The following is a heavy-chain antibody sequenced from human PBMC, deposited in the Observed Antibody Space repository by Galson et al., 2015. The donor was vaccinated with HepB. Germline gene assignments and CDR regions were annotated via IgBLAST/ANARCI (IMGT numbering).Heavy chain of an antibody. CDR2: INHIERNGNT. D-gene: IGHD5-18*01. CDR1: GGPFSGYY. CDR3: ARVKALWFSSLTVPYYFDS. Sequence: SETLSLTCAVYGGPFSGYYWSWIRQPPGKGLEWIGEINHIERNGNTNYNPSLKSRVTISLDTSKNQFSLKLSSVTAADTAVYYCARVKALWFSSLTVPYYFDSWGQGTLVTVSS. V-gene: IGHV4-34*01. J-gene: IGHJ4*02.